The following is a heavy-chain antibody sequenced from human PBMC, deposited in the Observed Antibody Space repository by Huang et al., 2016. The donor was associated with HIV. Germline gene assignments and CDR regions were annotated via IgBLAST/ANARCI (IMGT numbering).Heavy chain of an antibody. CDR1: GYRFRSNW. D-gene: IGHD3-10*01. V-gene: IGHV5-51*01. CDR2: IYPVDSDT. J-gene: IGHJ6*02. CDR3: ARLIGSPSFYYGLDV. Sequence: EVQLVQSGAEVKKPGESLKISCKGSGYRFRSNWIGWVRQMPGKGLEWMGSIYPVDSDTSDSPSFQGQVTISANKSINTAYLQWSSLKASDTAMYYCARLIGSPSFYYGLDVWGQGTTVTVSS.